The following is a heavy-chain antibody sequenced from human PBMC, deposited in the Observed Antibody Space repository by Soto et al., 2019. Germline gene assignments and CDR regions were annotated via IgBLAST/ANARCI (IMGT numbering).Heavy chain of an antibody. CDR3: GRAERSDYYYYYGMDV. Sequence: PSETLSLTCTVSGGSISSYYWSWIRQPPGRGLEWIGYIYYSGSTNYNPSLKSRVTISVDTSKNQFSLKLSSVTAADTAVYYCGRAERSDYYYYYGMDVWGQGTTVTVS. V-gene: IGHV4-59*01. D-gene: IGHD1-1*01. CDR1: GGSISSYY. J-gene: IGHJ6*02. CDR2: IYYSGST.